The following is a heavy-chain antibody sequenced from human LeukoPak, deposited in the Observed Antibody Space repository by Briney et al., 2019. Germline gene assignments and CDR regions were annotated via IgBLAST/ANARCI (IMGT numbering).Heavy chain of an antibody. CDR3: ARFLDARHPDF. J-gene: IGHJ4*02. CDR2: IYPGDSDT. Sequence: GESLKISCKAFGYNFLDSWIGWVRQMPGKGLEWMGIIYPGDSDTRYNPPFEGHVTISADTSLSIVYLQWSSLKASDSAMYYCARFLDARHPDFWGQGALVTVSS. CDR1: GYNFLDSW. V-gene: IGHV5-51*01. D-gene: IGHD6-6*01.